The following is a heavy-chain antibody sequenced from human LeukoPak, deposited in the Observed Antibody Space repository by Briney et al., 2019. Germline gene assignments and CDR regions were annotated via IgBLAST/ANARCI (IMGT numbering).Heavy chain of an antibody. CDR3: ARGLPGIAVAGTRDRYYYYYYGMDV. CDR2: IYYSGST. J-gene: IGHJ6*02. D-gene: IGHD6-19*01. CDR1: GGSISSYY. Sequence: SETLSLTCTVSGGSISSYYWSWIRQPPGKGLEWIGYIYYSGSTNYNPSLKSRVTISVDTSKNQFSLKLSSVTAADTAVYYCARGLPGIAVAGTRDRYYYYYYGMDVWGQGTTVTVSS. V-gene: IGHV4-59*12.